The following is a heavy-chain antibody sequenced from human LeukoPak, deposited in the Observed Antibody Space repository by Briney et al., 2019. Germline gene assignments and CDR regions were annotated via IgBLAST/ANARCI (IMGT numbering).Heavy chain of an antibody. J-gene: IGHJ4*02. CDR2: IYYSGST. D-gene: IGHD3-16*02. CDR3: ASSVPGVWGSYRYTNFDY. V-gene: IGHV4-61*01. CDR1: VGSIITSSYY. Sequence: SETLSLTCTVSVGSIITSSYYWSWIRQPPGKGLEGIGYIYYSGSTNYNPSLKIRVTISVDTSKNQFSLKLSYVTAADTAVYYCASSVPGVWGSYRYTNFDYWGQGTLVTVSS.